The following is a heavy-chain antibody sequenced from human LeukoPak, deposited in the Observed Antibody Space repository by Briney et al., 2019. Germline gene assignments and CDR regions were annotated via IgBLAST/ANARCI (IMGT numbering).Heavy chain of an antibody. Sequence: GGSPRLSCAASGFTFSSYEMNWVRQAPGKGLEWVSYISNSGSTIYYADPVKGRFTISRDNAKNSLYVQMNSLRAEDTAVYYCARGVGNNYGYPDYWGQGTLVTVSS. CDR1: GFTFSSYE. V-gene: IGHV3-48*03. CDR2: ISNSGSTI. J-gene: IGHJ4*02. D-gene: IGHD5-18*01. CDR3: ARGVGNNYGYPDY.